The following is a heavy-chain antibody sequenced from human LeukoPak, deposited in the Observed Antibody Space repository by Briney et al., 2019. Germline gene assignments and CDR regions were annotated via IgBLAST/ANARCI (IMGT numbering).Heavy chain of an antibody. Sequence: SGTLSLTCAVSGGSISSNKWWTWVRQPPGKGLEWIGEIYHSGSTNYKSSLKSRVTISVDKSKNQFSLKLTSVTAADTAVYYCASWPVGDGSGSKVDYWGQGTLVTVSS. D-gene: IGHD3-10*01. J-gene: IGHJ4*02. CDR3: ASWPVGDGSGSKVDY. CDR2: IYHSGST. V-gene: IGHV4-4*02. CDR1: GGSISSNKW.